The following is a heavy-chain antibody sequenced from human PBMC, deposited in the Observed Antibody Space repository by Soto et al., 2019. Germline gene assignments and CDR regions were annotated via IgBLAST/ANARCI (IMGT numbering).Heavy chain of an antibody. CDR1: GDSVSSNSAA. D-gene: IGHD6-19*01. J-gene: IGHJ5*02. V-gene: IGHV6-1*01. Sequence: SQTLSLTCAISGDSVSSNSAAWNWIRQSPSRGLEWLGRTYYRSKWYNDYAVSVKSRITINPDTSKNQFSLQLNSVTPEDTAVYYCARDPVLYSSGWRNGIDPWGQGTLVTSPQ. CDR2: TYYRSKWYN. CDR3: ARDPVLYSSGWRNGIDP.